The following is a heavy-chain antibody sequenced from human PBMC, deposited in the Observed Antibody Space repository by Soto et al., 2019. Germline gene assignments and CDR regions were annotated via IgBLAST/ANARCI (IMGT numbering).Heavy chain of an antibody. Sequence: VQLVESGGGLVQPGGSLRLSCAASGFTFSNYGMNWVRQAPGKGLEWVSYISPSSSTIYYADSVKGRFTISRENAMNSVYRQMNSLRAEDTAIYYCARAYSSSSGRNAFDFWGQGTMVTVSS. J-gene: IGHJ3*01. V-gene: IGHV3-48*01. CDR2: ISPSSSTI. D-gene: IGHD6-13*01. CDR3: ARAYSSSSGRNAFDF. CDR1: GFTFSNYG.